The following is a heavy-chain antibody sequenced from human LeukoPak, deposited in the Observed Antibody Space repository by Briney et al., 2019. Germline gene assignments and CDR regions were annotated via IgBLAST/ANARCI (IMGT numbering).Heavy chain of an antibody. V-gene: IGHV4-39*07. CDR3: ARVDSDSRAPAGDY. CDR2: ISYTGST. D-gene: IGHD3-22*01. J-gene: IGHJ4*02. CDR1: GGSVSSTSHY. Sequence: PSETLSLTCTVSGGSVSSTSHYWGWVRQPPGKGLEWIGSISYTGSTFYNPSLKSRGSISVDTSKNQFSLKLSSVTAADTAVYYCARVDSDSRAPAGDYWGQGTLVTVSS.